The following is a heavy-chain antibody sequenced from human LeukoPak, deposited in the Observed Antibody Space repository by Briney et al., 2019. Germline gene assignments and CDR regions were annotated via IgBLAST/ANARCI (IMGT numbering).Heavy chain of an antibody. CDR1: GYTFTSYG. CDR2: ISAYNGNT. V-gene: IGHV1-18*04. J-gene: IGHJ4*02. D-gene: IGHD3-10*01. CDR3: ARDRVPLYGSGSYYVY. Sequence: ASVKVSCKASGYTFTSYGISWVRQAPGQGLEWMGWISAYNGNTNYAQKLQGSVTMTTDTSTSTAYMELRSLRSDDTAVYYCARDRVPLYGSGSYYVYWGQGTLVTVSS.